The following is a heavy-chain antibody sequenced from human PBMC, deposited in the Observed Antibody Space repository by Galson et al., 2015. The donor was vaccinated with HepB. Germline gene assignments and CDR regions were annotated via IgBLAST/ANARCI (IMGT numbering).Heavy chain of an antibody. Sequence: SLRLSCAASGFTFTAYNMHWVRQAPVKGLEWLANISEDGKTTFYADSVRGRFTISRDNSKNTVSLQMNSLRPDDTALYYCAKDAAGGNDGRYKKHQYYMDVWGKGTTVTVS. CDR3: AKDAAGGNDGRYKKHQYYMDV. CDR2: ISEDGKTT. D-gene: IGHD1-1*01. V-gene: IGHV3-30*18. J-gene: IGHJ6*03. CDR1: GFTFTAYN.